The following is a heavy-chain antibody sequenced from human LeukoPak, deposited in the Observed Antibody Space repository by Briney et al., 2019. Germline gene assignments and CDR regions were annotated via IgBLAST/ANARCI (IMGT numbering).Heavy chain of an antibody. J-gene: IGHJ4*02. Sequence: PSETLSLTCTVYGGSISSYYWSWIRQPPGKGLEWIGYIYYSGSTNYNPSLKSRVTISIDTSKDQFSLKLTSVTAADTAVYYCARQGIVGQFDYWGQGTLVTVSS. V-gene: IGHV4-59*08. CDR3: ARQGIVGQFDY. D-gene: IGHD2/OR15-2a*01. CDR2: IYYSGST. CDR1: GGSISSYY.